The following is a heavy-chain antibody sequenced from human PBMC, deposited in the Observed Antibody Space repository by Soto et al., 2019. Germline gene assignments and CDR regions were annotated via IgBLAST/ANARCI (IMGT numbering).Heavy chain of an antibody. CDR1: GGSISSSLYY. CDR2: IYYIGTT. V-gene: IGHV4-39*02. Sequence: PSETLSLTCTVSGGSISSSLYYWGWIRQPPGKGLEWIGSIYYIGTTYYNPSLKIRVTISVDTSKNHFSLRLSSVTAADTAVYYCARSRSGSWYYFDHWGQRTLVTVSS. D-gene: IGHD6-13*01. CDR3: ARSRSGSWYYFDH. J-gene: IGHJ4*02.